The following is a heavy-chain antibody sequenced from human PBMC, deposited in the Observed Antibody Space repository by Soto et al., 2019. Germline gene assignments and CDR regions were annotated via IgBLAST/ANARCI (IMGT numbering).Heavy chain of an antibody. J-gene: IGHJ4*02. V-gene: IGHV3-30-3*01. Sequence: GGSLRLSCAASGFTFNSYAMHWVRQAPGKGLEWVAIISYDGSNKYYADSVKGRFTISRDNSKNTLYLQMNSLRAEDTAVYYCARDQVPRIAVAGTFDYWGQGTLVTVSS. CDR3: ARDQVPRIAVAGTFDY. CDR1: GFTFNSYA. D-gene: IGHD6-19*01. CDR2: ISYDGSNK.